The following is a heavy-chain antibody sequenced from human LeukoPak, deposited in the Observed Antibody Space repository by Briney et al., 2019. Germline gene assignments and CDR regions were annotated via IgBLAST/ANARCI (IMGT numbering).Heavy chain of an antibody. CDR3: ANPLG. J-gene: IGHJ4*02. Sequence: GGSLRLSCAASGFTFSSYAMSWVRQAPGKGLEWVSGISWNSGSIGYADSVTGRFTISRDNAKNSLYLQMNSLRAEDTALYYCANPLGWGQGTLVTVSS. CDR1: GFTFSSYA. CDR2: ISWNSGSI. V-gene: IGHV3-9*01.